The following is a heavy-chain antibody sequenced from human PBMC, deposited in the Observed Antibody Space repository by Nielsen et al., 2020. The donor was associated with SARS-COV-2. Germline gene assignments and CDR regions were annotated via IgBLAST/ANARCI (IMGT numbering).Heavy chain of an antibody. CDR2: ISYDGSNK. Sequence: VRQAPGKGLEWVAVISYDGSNKYYADSVKGRFTISRDNSKNTLYLQMNSLRAEDTAVYYCAREEDIVVVGGMDVWGQGTTVTVSS. V-gene: IGHV3-30*04. J-gene: IGHJ6*02. D-gene: IGHD2-15*01. CDR3: AREEDIVVVGGMDV.